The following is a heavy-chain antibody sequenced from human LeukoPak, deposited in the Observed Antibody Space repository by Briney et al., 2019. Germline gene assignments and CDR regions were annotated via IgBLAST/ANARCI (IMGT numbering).Heavy chain of an antibody. Sequence: GGSLRLSCAASGFTFSSYEMNWVRQAPGKGLEWVSYISSSSSTIYYADSVKGRFTISRDNAKNSLYLQMNSLRAEDTAVYYCARAYLLSSYYYYYYMDVWGKGTTVTVSS. J-gene: IGHJ6*03. CDR2: ISSSSSTI. D-gene: IGHD2-21*01. V-gene: IGHV3-48*01. CDR1: GFTFSSYE. CDR3: ARAYLLSSYYYYYYMDV.